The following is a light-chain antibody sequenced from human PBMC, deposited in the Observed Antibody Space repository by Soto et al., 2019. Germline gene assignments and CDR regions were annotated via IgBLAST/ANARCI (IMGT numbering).Light chain of an antibody. V-gene: IGKV3D-15*01. J-gene: IGKJ2*01. CDR2: DAS. CDR1: QTVGSN. CDR3: QQYNYWPRT. Sequence: EIVMTQSPATLSVSPGERATLSCRASQTVGSNLAWYQQKPGQAPRILIYDASTRATGIPARFSGSGSGTEFTLTISSLQSEDFALYYCQQYNYWPRTFGLGTKLENK.